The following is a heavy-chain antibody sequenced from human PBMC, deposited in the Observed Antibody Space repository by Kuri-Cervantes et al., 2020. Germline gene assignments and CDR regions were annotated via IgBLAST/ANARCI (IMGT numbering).Heavy chain of an antibody. CDR1: GFTVSSYW. CDR3: ARTSRSDY. CDR2: IKQDGSEN. Sequence: GESLKISCEASGFTVSSYWMGWVRQAPGKGLEWVANIKQDGSENYYVDSVKGRFTITRDNAKNSLYLQMNSLRAEDTAVYYCARTSRSDYWGQGTLVTVSS. V-gene: IGHV3-7*01. D-gene: IGHD2-2*01. J-gene: IGHJ4*02.